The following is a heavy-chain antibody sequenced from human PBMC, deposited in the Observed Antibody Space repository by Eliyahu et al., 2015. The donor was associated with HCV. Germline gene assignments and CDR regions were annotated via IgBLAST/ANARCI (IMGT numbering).Heavy chain of an antibody. Sequence: QVQLQESGPGLVKPSETLSLTCTVSGGSISRHYWSWIRQPAGKGLEWIGRFPCRGGLHHHFFLRSRVTMSVDTSKNQFSLKVNSVTAADTAMYYCARDPPGGYYGLDVWGQGTTVTVSS. CDR3: ARDPPGGYYGLDV. CDR2: FPCRGGL. V-gene: IGHV4-4*07. D-gene: IGHD3-10*01. J-gene: IGHJ6*02. CDR1: GGSISRHY.